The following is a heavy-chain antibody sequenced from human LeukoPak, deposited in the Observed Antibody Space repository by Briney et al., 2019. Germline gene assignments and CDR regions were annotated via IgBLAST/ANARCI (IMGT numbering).Heavy chain of an antibody. CDR2: IYYSGSA. Sequence: SETLSLTRTVSGGSITNTGAYWVWIRQSPGKGLEWIGSIYYSGSAYYTPSLRSRVTISVATSKSLFSLTLSSVTAADTAVYYCARDTGPSGTAFDYWGQGILVTVSS. CDR3: ARDTGPSGTAFDY. J-gene: IGHJ4*02. D-gene: IGHD2-2*01. CDR1: GGSITNTGAY. V-gene: IGHV4-39*07.